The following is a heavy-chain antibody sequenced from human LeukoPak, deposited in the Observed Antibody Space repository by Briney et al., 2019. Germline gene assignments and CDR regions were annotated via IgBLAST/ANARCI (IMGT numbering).Heavy chain of an antibody. CDR2: INPSGGST. V-gene: IGHV1-46*01. Sequence: ASVKVSCKASGGTFSSYAISWVRQAPGQGLEWMGIINPSGGSTSYAQKFQGRVTMTRDTSTSTVYMELSSLRSEDTAVYYCARGSGSPTYYFDYWGQGTLDTVSS. CDR3: ARGSGSPTYYFDY. CDR1: GGTFSSYA. D-gene: IGHD1-26*01. J-gene: IGHJ4*02.